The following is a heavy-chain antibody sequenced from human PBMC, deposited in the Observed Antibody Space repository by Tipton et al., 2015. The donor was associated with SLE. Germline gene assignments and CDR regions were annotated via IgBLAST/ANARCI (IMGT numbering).Heavy chain of an antibody. CDR2: IYYSGST. Sequence: TLSLTCTVSGGSISSSSYYWGWIRQPPGKGLEWIGSIYYSGSTNYNPSPKSRVTISVDTSKNQFSLKLSSVTAADTAVYYCARAGGIAARSYYYYYYYMDVWGKGTTVTVSS. CDR3: ARAGGIAARSYYYYYYYMDV. D-gene: IGHD6-6*01. V-gene: IGHV4-39*07. CDR1: GGSISSSSYY. J-gene: IGHJ6*03.